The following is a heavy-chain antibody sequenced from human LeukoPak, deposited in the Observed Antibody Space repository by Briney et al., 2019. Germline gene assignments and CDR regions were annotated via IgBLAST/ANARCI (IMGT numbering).Heavy chain of an antibody. CDR3: ARSRSGWVSSSSVWYTFWFDP. D-gene: IGHD6-6*01. J-gene: IGHJ5*02. V-gene: IGHV4-34*01. CDR2: INHSGST. CDR1: GGSFSGYY. Sequence: SETLSLTCAVYGGSFSGYYWSWIRQPPGKWRGWIGEINHSGSTNYNPSLKSRVTISVDTSKNQFSLKLSSVTAADTAVYYCARSRSGWVSSSSVWYTFWFDPWGQGTLVTVSS.